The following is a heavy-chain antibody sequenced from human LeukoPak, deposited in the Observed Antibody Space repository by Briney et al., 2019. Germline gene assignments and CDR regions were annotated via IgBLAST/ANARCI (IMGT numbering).Heavy chain of an antibody. Sequence: PGGSLRLSCAASGSTFATSGMHWVRQAPGKGLEWVAVIWYDGSNKYYADSVKGRFTISRDNSKNTLYLQMNSLRAEDTAVYYCARKEMATASIGYWGQGTLVTVSS. D-gene: IGHD5-18*01. CDR3: ARKEMATASIGY. CDR2: IWYDGSNK. CDR1: GSTFATSG. J-gene: IGHJ4*02. V-gene: IGHV3-33*08.